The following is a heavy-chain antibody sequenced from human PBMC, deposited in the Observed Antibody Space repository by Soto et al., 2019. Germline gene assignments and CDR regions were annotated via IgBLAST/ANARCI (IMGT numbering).Heavy chain of an antibody. D-gene: IGHD3-10*01. CDR3: VRVRGGGTYHFDY. V-gene: IGHV3-72*01. CDR1: GFTFSDHY. CDR2: TRNKAHSYTT. J-gene: IGHJ4*02. Sequence: EVQLVESGGGLVQPGGSLRISCAASGFTFSDHYMDWVRQAPGKGLEWVGRTRNKAHSYTTEYAASVKGRFTISSDDSKNSLYLQMNSLKTDDTAVYYCVRVRGGGTYHFDYWGQGTLVTVSS.